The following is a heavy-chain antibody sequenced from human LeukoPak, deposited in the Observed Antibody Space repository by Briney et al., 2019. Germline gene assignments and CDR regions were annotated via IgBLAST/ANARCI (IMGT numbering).Heavy chain of an antibody. V-gene: IGHV1-69*04. Sequence: ASVKVSCKASGGTFSSYATSWVRQAPGQGLEWMGRIIPIFGIANYAQKFQGRVTITADKSTSTAYMELSSLRSEDTAVYYCARAPTVVSGGFDYWGQGTLVTVSS. CDR2: IIPIFGIA. CDR3: ARAPTVVSGGFDY. CDR1: GGTFSSYA. J-gene: IGHJ4*02. D-gene: IGHD4-23*01.